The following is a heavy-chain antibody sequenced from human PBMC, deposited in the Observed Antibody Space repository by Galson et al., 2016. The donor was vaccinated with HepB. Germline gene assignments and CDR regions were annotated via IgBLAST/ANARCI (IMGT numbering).Heavy chain of an antibody. Sequence: SLRLSCAASGFTFSSFGMHWVRQAPGKGLEWVAVIWYDGSNKYYADSVKGRFTISRDNSKNTLYLQMNSLTAEDTAVYYCARDPSSIAAAGRGDYWGQGTLVTVSS. D-gene: IGHD6-13*01. CDR2: IWYDGSNK. V-gene: IGHV3-33*01. CDR1: GFTFSSFG. CDR3: ARDPSSIAAAGRGDY. J-gene: IGHJ4*02.